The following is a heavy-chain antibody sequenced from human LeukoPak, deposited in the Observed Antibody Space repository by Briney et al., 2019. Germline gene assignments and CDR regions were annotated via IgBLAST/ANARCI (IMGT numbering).Heavy chain of an antibody. CDR1: GLIFRSFV. V-gene: IGHV3-23*01. CDR3: AKDSSGYYFGLPGDAFDI. D-gene: IGHD3-22*01. Sequence: GGSLRLSCGASGLIFRSFVMSWVRQVPGKGLEWVSGISGSGDTTYYADSVKGRFTISRDDSKNTLYLQMNSLRAEDTAVYYCAKDSSGYYFGLPGDAFDIWGQGTMVTVSS. J-gene: IGHJ3*02. CDR2: ISGSGDTT.